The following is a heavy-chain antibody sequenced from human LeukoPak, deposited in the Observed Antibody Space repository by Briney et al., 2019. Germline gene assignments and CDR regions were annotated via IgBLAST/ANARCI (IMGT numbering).Heavy chain of an antibody. CDR2: ISSSGNTI. Sequence: GGSLRLSCAASGFTFSDYEMDWVRQAPGKGLEWVSYISSSGNTIYYADSVKGRFTISRDNAKNSLYLQMNSLRAEDTAVYYCAKELTLDRSGFDAFDIWGQGTMVTVSS. J-gene: IGHJ3*02. D-gene: IGHD3-22*01. CDR3: AKELTLDRSGFDAFDI. V-gene: IGHV3-48*03. CDR1: GFTFSDYE.